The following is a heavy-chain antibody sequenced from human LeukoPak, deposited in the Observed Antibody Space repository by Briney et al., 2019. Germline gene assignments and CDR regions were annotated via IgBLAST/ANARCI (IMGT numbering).Heavy chain of an antibody. V-gene: IGHV3-23*01. CDR2: ISGSGGST. CDR3: AKALSYGSGPYYFDY. D-gene: IGHD3-10*01. J-gene: IGHJ4*02. CDR1: GFTFSSYA. Sequence: GGSLRLSCAASGFTFSSYAMSWVRQAPGKGLEWVSAISGSGGSTYYADSVKGRFTISRDNSKNTLYLQMNSLRAEDTAVHYCAKALSYGSGPYYFDYLGQGTLVTVSS.